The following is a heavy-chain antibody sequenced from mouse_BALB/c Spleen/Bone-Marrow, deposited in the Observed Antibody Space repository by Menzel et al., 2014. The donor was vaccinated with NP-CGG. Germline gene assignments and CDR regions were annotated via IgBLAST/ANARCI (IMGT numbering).Heavy chain of an antibody. J-gene: IGHJ4*01. CDR3: GRGGVYYAMDY. Sequence: VQLQQSGPGLVQPGASGKLSCKASGFSFTGFCMHWVKQSPGKSLEWVGCINPYSGVTFYNQKFKGKATLSVDKSSSTAQMESLRLTAEDSAVCYCGRGGVYYAMDYWGQGTSVTVSS. V-gene: IGHV1-37*01. CDR1: GFSFTGFC. D-gene: IGHD1-1*02. CDR2: INPYSGVT.